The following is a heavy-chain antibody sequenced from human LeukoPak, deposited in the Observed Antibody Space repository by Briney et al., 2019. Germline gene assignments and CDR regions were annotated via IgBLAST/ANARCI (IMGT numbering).Heavy chain of an antibody. CDR1: GGSISSYY. J-gene: IGHJ1*01. Sequence: PSETLSLTCTVFGGSISSYYWSWIRQPPGKGLEWIGYIYYSGSTNYNPSLKSRVTISVDTSKNQFSLKLSSVTAADTAVYYCATTGLAEGSTEYFQHWGQGTLVTVSS. D-gene: IGHD1-14*01. CDR2: IYYSGST. V-gene: IGHV4-59*08. CDR3: ATTGLAEGSTEYFQH.